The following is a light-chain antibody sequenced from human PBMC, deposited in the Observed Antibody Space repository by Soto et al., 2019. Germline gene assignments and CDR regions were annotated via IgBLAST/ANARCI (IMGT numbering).Light chain of an antibody. CDR2: GAS. CDR3: QHWTDYSWT. V-gene: IGKV3-15*01. J-gene: IGKJ1*01. Sequence: EIVMTQSPGTLSVSPGERATLSCRASQSVSSSLAWYQQRPGQAPRLLIYGASTRATGVPARFSGSGSGTEFTLTISSLQPDDFATYYCQHWTDYSWTFGQGTKVEVK. CDR1: QSVSSS.